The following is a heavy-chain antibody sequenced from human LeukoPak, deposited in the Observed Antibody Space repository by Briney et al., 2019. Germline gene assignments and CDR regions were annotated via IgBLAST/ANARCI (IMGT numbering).Heavy chain of an antibody. V-gene: IGHV4-59*01. CDR1: GGSISSYY. CDR2: IYYSGST. D-gene: IGHD5-12*01. CDR3: ARGKRGGYDYYYYYYMDV. Sequence: SETLSLTCTVSGGSISSYYWSWIRQPPGKGLEWIGYIYYSGSTNYNPSFKSRVTISVDTSKNQFSLKLSSVTAADTAVYYCARGKRGGYDYYYYYYMDVWGKGTTVTVSS. J-gene: IGHJ6*03.